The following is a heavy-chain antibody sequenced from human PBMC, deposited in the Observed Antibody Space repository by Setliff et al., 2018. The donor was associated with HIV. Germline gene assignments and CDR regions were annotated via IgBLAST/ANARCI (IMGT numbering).Heavy chain of an antibody. Sequence: SETLSLTCAVSGYSISSGYYWGWIRQPPGKGLEWIGIIFHSGSTYYNPSLKSRVTISVDTSKNQFSLKLSSVTAADTAVYYCARMYSGYDWSPAGARTRYFDYWGQGTLVTVSS. D-gene: IGHD5-12*01. CDR1: GYSISSGYY. V-gene: IGHV4-38-2*01. CDR2: IFHSGST. CDR3: ARMYSGYDWSPAGARTRYFDY. J-gene: IGHJ4*02.